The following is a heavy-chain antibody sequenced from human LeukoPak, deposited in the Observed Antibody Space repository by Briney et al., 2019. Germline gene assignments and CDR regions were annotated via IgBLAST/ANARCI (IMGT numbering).Heavy chain of an antibody. Sequence: SETLSLTCIVSGGSINSNIYSWGWIRQPPGKGLEWIGSMYYSGSTYYNPSLKSRVTISEDTSKNQFSLKLSSVTAADTAVYYCARLLAAAGTLDFDYWGQGTLVTVSS. J-gene: IGHJ4*02. CDR1: GGSINSNIYS. CDR2: MYYSGST. D-gene: IGHD6-13*01. V-gene: IGHV4-39*01. CDR3: ARLLAAAGTLDFDY.